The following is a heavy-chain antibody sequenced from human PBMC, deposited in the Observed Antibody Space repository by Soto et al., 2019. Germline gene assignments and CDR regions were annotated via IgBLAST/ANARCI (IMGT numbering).Heavy chain of an antibody. CDR3: ARGGVIVKYYFDY. D-gene: IGHD3-16*02. CDR1: GGSISSGGYS. Sequence: SETLSLTCAVSGGSISSGGYSWSWIRQPPGKGLEWIGYMYHSGSTYYNPSLKSRVTISIDRSKNQFSLKLSSVTAADTAVYYCARGGVIVKYYFDYWGQGTLVTVSS. CDR2: MYHSGST. V-gene: IGHV4-30-2*01. J-gene: IGHJ4*02.